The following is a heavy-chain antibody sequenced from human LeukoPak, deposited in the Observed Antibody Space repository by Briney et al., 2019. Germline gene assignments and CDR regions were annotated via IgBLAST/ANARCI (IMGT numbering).Heavy chain of an antibody. CDR3: ARDKDTAMVTYYFDY. Sequence: ASVKVSCKASGYTFTGYYMHWVRQAPGQGLEWMGWINPNSGGTNYAQKFQGRVTMTRDTSISTAYMELSRLRSDDTAVYCCARDKDTAMVTYYFDYWGQGTLVTVSS. V-gene: IGHV1-2*02. D-gene: IGHD5-18*01. J-gene: IGHJ4*02. CDR1: GYTFTGYY. CDR2: INPNSGGT.